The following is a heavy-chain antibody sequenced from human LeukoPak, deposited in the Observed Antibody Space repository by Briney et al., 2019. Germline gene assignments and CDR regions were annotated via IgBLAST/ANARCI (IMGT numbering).Heavy chain of an antibody. D-gene: IGHD3-22*01. CDR1: GFTFSSYA. CDR3: AKDTTYYYDSSGYDGFDI. CDR2: ISGSGGST. J-gene: IGHJ3*02. V-gene: IGHV3-23*01. Sequence: GGSLRLSCAASGFTFSSYAMSWVRQAPGKGLEWVSAISGSGGSTYYADSVKGRFTISRDNSKNTLYLQMNSLRAEDTALYYCAKDTTYYYDSSGYDGFDIWGQGTMVTVSS.